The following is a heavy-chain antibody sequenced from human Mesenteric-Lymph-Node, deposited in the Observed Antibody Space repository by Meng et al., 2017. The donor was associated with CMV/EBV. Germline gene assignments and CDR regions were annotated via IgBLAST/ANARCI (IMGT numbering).Heavy chain of an antibody. CDR2: IYYSGST. J-gene: IGHJ4*02. CDR3: ARVRGGEWFFDY. D-gene: IGHD3-3*01. CDR1: GGSISSYY. V-gene: IGHV4-59*01. Sequence: SETLSLTCTVSGGSISSYYWSWIRQPPGKGLEWIGYIYYSGSTNYNTSLKSRVTISVDTSKNQFSLKLSSVTAADTAVYYCARVRGGEWFFDYWGQGTLVTVSS.